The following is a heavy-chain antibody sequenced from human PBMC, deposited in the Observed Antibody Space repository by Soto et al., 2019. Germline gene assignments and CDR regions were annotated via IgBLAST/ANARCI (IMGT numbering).Heavy chain of an antibody. V-gene: IGHV3-23*01. CDR2: ISGSGGYT. J-gene: IGHJ5*02. CDR1: GFTFNNFA. CDR3: AKDPLLTSYGSWDNWFDP. D-gene: IGHD3-10*01. Sequence: EVQLLESGGGLVQPGGSLRLSCAASGFTFNNFAMSWVRQAPGKGLEWVSAISGSGGYTSYADSVKGRFTISRDNFKNPLYLQMNSLRAEDTAVYYCAKDPLLTSYGSWDNWFDPWGQGTLVTVSS.